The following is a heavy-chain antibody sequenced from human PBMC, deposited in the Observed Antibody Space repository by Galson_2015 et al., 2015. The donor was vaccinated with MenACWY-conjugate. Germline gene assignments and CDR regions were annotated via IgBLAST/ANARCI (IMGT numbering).Heavy chain of an antibody. CDR1: GHTFTSYG. V-gene: IGHV1-18*01. D-gene: IGHD2-2*01. CDR2: ISAYNGNT. Sequence: SVKVSCKASGHTFTSYGISWVRQAPGQGLEWMGWISAYNGNTNYAQKLQGSVTMTTDTSTSTSYMELRSLRSDDTAVYYCSRDGENIVVVPAAMMAGHWFDPWAPGPLVTVSS. CDR3: SRDGENIVVVPAAMMAGHWFDP. J-gene: IGHJ5*02.